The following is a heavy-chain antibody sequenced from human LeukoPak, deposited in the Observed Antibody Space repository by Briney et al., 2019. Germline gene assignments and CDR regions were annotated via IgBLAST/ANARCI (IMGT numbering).Heavy chain of an antibody. CDR3: AKEGEVIVVVLAADYFDY. V-gene: IGHV3-23*01. CDR2: ISGSGGST. Sequence: GGSLRLYCAASGFTFSSYAMSWVRKAPGKGLEWVSAISGSGGSTYYAGSVKGRFTISRDNSKNTLYLQMNSLRAEDTAVYYCAKEGEVIVVVLAADYFDYWGQGTLVTVSS. CDR1: GFTFSSYA. D-gene: IGHD2-15*01. J-gene: IGHJ4*02.